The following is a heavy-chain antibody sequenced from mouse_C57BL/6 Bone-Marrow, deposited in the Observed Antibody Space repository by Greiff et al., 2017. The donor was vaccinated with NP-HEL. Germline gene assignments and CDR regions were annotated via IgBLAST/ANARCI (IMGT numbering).Heavy chain of an antibody. CDR1: GFTFSDYG. Sequence: EVQLQESGGGLVKPGGSLKLSCAASGFTFSDYGMHWVRQAPEKGLEWVAYISSGSSTIYYADTVKGRFTISRDNAKNTLFLQMTSLRSEDTAMYYCAREDYGGAYWGQGTLVTVSA. J-gene: IGHJ3*01. CDR2: ISSGSSTI. V-gene: IGHV5-17*01. CDR3: AREDYGGAY. D-gene: IGHD2-4*01.